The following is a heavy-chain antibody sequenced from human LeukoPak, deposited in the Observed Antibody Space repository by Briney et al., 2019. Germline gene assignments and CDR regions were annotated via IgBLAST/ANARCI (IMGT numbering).Heavy chain of an antibody. D-gene: IGHD3-3*01. CDR3: AKGALGTKKRLNYDFWSGLRFDP. J-gene: IGHJ5*02. CDR1: GFTFSSYG. CDR2: ISYDGSNK. Sequence: PGGSLRLSCAASGFTFSSYGMHWVRQAPGKGLEWVAVISYDGSNKYYADSVKGRFTISRDNSKNTLYLQMISLRAEDKAVYYCAKGALGTKKRLNYDFWSGLRFDPWGQGTLVTVSS. V-gene: IGHV3-30*18.